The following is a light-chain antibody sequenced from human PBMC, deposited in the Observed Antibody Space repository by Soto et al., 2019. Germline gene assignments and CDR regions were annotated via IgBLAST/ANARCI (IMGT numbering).Light chain of an antibody. Sequence: DIQVTQSPSTLSASVGNRVTITCRASQSINRYLAWYQQKPGKAPKLLIYDAPSLESGVPSRFSGSGSGTEFTLTISSLQPDDFATYYCQQYQSHPSCTFGQGTKLEIE. CDR2: DAP. CDR3: QQYQSHPSCT. J-gene: IGKJ2*02. CDR1: QSINRY. V-gene: IGKV1-5*01.